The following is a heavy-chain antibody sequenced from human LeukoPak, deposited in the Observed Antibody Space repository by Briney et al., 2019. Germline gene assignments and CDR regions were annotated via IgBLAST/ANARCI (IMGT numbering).Heavy chain of an antibody. CDR2: ISSSGRTI. CDR3: ASGYSYGLDY. J-gene: IGHJ4*02. Sequence: GGSLRLSCAASGFNFNVYSMTWVRQAPGKGLEWLSYISSSGRTIYYADSVKGRFSISRDNAKNSLYLQMNSLRAEDTAVYYCASGYSYGLDYWGQGTLVTVSS. D-gene: IGHD5-18*01. V-gene: IGHV3-48*01. CDR1: GFNFNVYS.